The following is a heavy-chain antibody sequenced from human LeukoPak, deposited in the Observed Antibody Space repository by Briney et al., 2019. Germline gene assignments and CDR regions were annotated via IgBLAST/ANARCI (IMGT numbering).Heavy chain of an antibody. CDR3: ARERMSGMDV. D-gene: IGHD2-8*01. J-gene: IGHJ6*02. CDR1: GGSISAHY. V-gene: IGHV4-59*11. Sequence: SETLSLTCTLSGGSISAHYWSWIRQPPGKGLEWIGYIYHSGSTNYNPSLKSRVTISVDTSKNQFSLKLSSVTAADTAVYYCARERMSGMDVWGQGTTVTVSS. CDR2: IYHSGST.